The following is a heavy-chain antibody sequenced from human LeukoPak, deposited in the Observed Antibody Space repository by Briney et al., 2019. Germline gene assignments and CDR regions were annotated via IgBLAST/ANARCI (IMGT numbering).Heavy chain of an antibody. J-gene: IGHJ4*02. Sequence: SETLSLTCTVSGGSISSSSYYWGWIRQPPGKGLEWIGYIYYSGSTHYNPSLKSRVTISLDTSRNQFSLKLNSVTAADTAVYYCVSGTPQLWSSFWGQGTLVTVSS. CDR1: GGSISSSSYY. V-gene: IGHV4-39*07. CDR2: IYYSGST. D-gene: IGHD5-18*01. CDR3: VSGTPQLWSSF.